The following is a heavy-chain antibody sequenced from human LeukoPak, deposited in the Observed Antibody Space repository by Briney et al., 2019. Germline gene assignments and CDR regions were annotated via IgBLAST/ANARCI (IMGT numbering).Heavy chain of an antibody. Sequence: GSSVKVSCKASGGTFSSYAISWVRQATGQGLEWMGWMNPNSGNTGYAQKFQGRVTMTRNTSISTAYMELSSLRSEDTAVYYCARAMTTVTEFDYWGQGTLVTVSS. CDR2: MNPNSGNT. V-gene: IGHV1-8*02. CDR3: ARAMTTVTEFDY. CDR1: GGTFSSYA. D-gene: IGHD4-17*01. J-gene: IGHJ4*02.